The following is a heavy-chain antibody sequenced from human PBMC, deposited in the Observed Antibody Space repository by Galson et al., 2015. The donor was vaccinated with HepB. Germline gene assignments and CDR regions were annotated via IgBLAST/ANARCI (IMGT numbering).Heavy chain of an antibody. CDR1: GYTFTSYA. CDR2: INAGNGNT. D-gene: IGHD4-23*01. Sequence: SCKASGYTFTSYAMHWVRQAPGQRLEWMGWINAGNGNTKYSQKFQGRVTITRDTSASTAYMELSSLRSEDTAVYYCARDPADYGGNGYFQHWGQGTLVTVSS. V-gene: IGHV1-3*01. CDR3: ARDPADYGGNGYFQH. J-gene: IGHJ1*01.